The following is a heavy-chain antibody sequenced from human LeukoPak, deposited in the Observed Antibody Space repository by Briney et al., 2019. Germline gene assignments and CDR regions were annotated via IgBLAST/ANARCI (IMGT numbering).Heavy chain of an antibody. Sequence: NPSETLSLTCTVSGGSISSSSYYWGWIRQPPGKGLEWIGSIYYSGSTYYKPSLKSRVTISVDTSKNQFSLKLSSVTAADTAVYYCVRHPDTSYNYYFDYWGQGTLVTVSS. CDR1: GGSISSSSYY. J-gene: IGHJ4*02. CDR3: VRHPDTSYNYYFDY. CDR2: IYYSGST. D-gene: IGHD5-24*01. V-gene: IGHV4-39*01.